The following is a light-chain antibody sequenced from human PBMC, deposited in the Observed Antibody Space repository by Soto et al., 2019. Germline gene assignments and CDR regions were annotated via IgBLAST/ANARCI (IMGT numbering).Light chain of an antibody. CDR1: QSVRSTY. Sequence: EIVMTQSPVTLSVSPGERATLSCRASQSVRSTYLAWYQQKPGQAPRLLIFGVSNRAAGIPARFSGSGSGTEFTLTISSLQSEDFAVYYCQQYDSSPKTFGQGTKVDNK. CDR2: GVS. V-gene: IGKV3-15*01. J-gene: IGKJ1*01. CDR3: QQYDSSPKT.